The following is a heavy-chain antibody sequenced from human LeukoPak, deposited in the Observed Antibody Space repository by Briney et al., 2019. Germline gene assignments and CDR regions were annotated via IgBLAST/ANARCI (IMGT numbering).Heavy chain of an antibody. D-gene: IGHD6-25*01. V-gene: IGHV4-39*07. CDR2: IYYSGST. Sequence: SETLSLTCTVSGGSIGSSTYYWGWIRQPPGKGLEWIGSIYYSGSTYYNPSLRSRVTMSVNTSKNQFSLNLTSVTAADTAVYSCAREGGDPRWLDPWGQGTLVTVSS. J-gene: IGHJ5*02. CDR3: AREGGDPRWLDP. CDR1: GGSIGSSTYY.